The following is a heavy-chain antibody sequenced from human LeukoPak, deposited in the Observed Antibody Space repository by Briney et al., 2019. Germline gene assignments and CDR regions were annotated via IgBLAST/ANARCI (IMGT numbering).Heavy chain of an antibody. CDR3: AREADYYDSSGYYPLDY. CDR2: IWYDGSNK. D-gene: IGHD3-22*01. CDR1: GFTFSSYG. V-gene: IGHV3-33*01. J-gene: IGHJ4*02. Sequence: GGSLRLSCAASGFTFSSYGMHWVRQAPGKGLEWVAVIWYDGSNKYYADSVKGRFTISRDNSKNTLYLQVNSLRAEDTAVYYCAREADYYDSSGYYPLDYWGQGTLVTVSS.